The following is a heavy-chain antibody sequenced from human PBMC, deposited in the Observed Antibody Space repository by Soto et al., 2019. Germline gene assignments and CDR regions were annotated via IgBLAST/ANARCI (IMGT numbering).Heavy chain of an antibody. CDR3: ASDYSGYSADPEYYGVEV. D-gene: IGHD3-22*01. CDR1: GGSVTLTRYY. V-gene: IGHV4-39*01. CDR2: VYYGGST. Sequence: PSETLSLTCSVSGGSVTLTRYYWGSTRQPPGEGLEWIGNVYYGGSTNYNPSLQSRVTISVDTSKNQFSLSLKSVTAADTAVYYCASDYSGYSADPEYYGVEVWGQGTTVTVSS. J-gene: IGHJ6*02.